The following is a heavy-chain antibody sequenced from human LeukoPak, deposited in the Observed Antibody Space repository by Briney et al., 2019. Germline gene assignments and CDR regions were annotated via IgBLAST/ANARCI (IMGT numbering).Heavy chain of an antibody. V-gene: IGHV4-34*01. CDR1: GGSFSGYY. Sequence: PSETLSLTCAVYGGSFSGYYWSWIRQPPGKGLEWIGEINHSGSTNYNPSLKSRVTISVDTSKNQFSLKLSSVTAADTAVHYCARTLAAAGPPLRYWGQGTLVTVSS. D-gene: IGHD6-13*01. CDR3: ARTLAAAGPPLRY. J-gene: IGHJ4*02. CDR2: INHSGST.